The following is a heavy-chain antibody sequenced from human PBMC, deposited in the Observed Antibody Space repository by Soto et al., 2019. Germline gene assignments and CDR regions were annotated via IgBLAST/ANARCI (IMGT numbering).Heavy chain of an antibody. J-gene: IGHJ4*02. CDR1: GYTFTNYG. CDR3: ARDAGGGSYLAY. CDR2: ISAFNGNT. Sequence: QVQLVQSGGEVKKPGASVKVCCKPSGYTFTNYGISWVRQAPGQGLEWMGWISAFNGNTKYAQKFQGRVTLTTDTSTSTAYMELRSLRYDDTAVYYCARDAGGGSYLAYWGQGTLVTVSS. D-gene: IGHD1-26*01. V-gene: IGHV1-18*01.